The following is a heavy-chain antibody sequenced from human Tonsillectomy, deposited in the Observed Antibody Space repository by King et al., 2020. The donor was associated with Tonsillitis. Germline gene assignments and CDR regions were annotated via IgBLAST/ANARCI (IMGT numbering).Heavy chain of an antibody. CDR3: AKVPSSGSITMVRGGFDY. CDR2: ISGSGGST. Sequence: VQLVESGGGLVQPGGSLRLSCAASGFTFSSYAMSWVRQAPGKGLEWVSTISGSGGSTYHADSVKGRFTISRYNSKNTLYLQMNSLRAEDTAVYYCAKVPSSGSITMVRGGFDYWGQGTLVTVSS. J-gene: IGHJ4*02. CDR1: GFTFSSYA. V-gene: IGHV3-23*04. D-gene: IGHD3-10*01.